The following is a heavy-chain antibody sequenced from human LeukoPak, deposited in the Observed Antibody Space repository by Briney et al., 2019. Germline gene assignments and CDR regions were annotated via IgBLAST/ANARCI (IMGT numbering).Heavy chain of an antibody. CDR1: GYTLTELS. CDR3: ATTEMATITFGNY. D-gene: IGHD5-24*01. V-gene: IGHV1-24*01. CDR2: FDPEDGET. Sequence: GASVKVSCQVSGYTLTELSMHWVRQAPGKGLEGMGGFDPEDGETIYAQKFQGRVTMTEGTSTDTAYMELSSLRSEDTAVYYCATTEMATITFGNYWGQGTLVTVSS. J-gene: IGHJ4*02.